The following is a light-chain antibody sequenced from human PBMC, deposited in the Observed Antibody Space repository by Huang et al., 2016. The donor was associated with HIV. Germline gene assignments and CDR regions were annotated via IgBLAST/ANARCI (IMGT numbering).Light chain of an antibody. J-gene: IGKJ4*01. Sequence: EMVLTQSPATLSFSPGERATLSGKASQSVSSYLSWYQQKPGKAPRRLIYDATDRATGIAARFSGSGSWTDFTLTISSLVREVFAVSYCQQRSNCPPLTFGGGSKVEIK. CDR2: DAT. CDR3: QQRSNCPPLT. CDR1: QSVSSY. V-gene: IGKV3-11*01.